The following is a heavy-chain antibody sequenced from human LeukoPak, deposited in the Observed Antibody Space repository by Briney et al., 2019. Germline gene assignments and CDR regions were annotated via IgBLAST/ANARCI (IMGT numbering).Heavy chain of an antibody. CDR2: ISGSGGST. CDR1: GFTISSYA. J-gene: IGHJ4*02. Sequence: GGSLRLSCAASGFTISSYAMSWVRQAPGKGLEWVSAISGSGGSTYYADSVKGRFTVSRDNSKNTLYLQMNSLRAEDTAVYYCARDLNYYDSSGYYLRPFDYWGQGTLVTVSS. D-gene: IGHD3-22*01. V-gene: IGHV3-23*01. CDR3: ARDLNYYDSSGYYLRPFDY.